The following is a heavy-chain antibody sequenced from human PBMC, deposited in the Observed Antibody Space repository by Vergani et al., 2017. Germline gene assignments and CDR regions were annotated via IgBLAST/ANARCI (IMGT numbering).Heavy chain of an antibody. J-gene: IGHJ6*02. CDR3: ARGGLLECSSTSCYAKSYYYGMDV. CDR2: INTNTGNP. CDR1: GYTFTSYA. D-gene: IGHD2-2*01. Sequence: VQLVQSGSELKKPGASVKVSCKASGYTFTSYAMNWVRQAPGQGLEWMGWINTNTGNPTYAQGFTGRFVFSLDTSVSTAYLQISSLKAEDTAVYYCARGGLLECSSTSCYAKSYYYGMDVWGQGTTVTVSS. V-gene: IGHV7-4-1*02.